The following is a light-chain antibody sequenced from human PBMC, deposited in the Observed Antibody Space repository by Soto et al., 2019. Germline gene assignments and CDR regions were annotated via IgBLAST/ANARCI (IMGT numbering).Light chain of an antibody. Sequence: IQMTQSPSSLSASVGDRVTITCRASQGISTYLNWYQQKPGKAPKLLIYAASSLQSGVPSRFSGSGSGTEFTLTISSLQPDDFATYYCQHYNSYSAAFAKGTRWIS. J-gene: IGKJ1*01. CDR2: AAS. CDR1: QGISTY. V-gene: IGKV1-39*01. CDR3: QHYNSYSAA.